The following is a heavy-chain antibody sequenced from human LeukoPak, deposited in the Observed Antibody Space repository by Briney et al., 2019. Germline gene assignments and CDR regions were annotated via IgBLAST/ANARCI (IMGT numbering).Heavy chain of an antibody. J-gene: IGHJ4*02. CDR2: IYHSGST. CDR3: ARDVVAAQRGLDY. D-gene: IGHD6-13*01. Sequence: SETLSLTCTVSGGSISSGGYYWSWIRQPPGKGLEWIGYIYHSGSTYYNPSLKSRVTISVDRSKNQFSLKLSSVTAADTAVYYCARDVVAAQRGLDYWGQGTLVTVSS. V-gene: IGHV4-30-2*01. CDR1: GGSISSGGYY.